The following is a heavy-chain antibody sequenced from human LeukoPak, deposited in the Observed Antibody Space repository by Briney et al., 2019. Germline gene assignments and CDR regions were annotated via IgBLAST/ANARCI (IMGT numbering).Heavy chain of an antibody. J-gene: IGHJ4*02. D-gene: IGHD5-18*01. V-gene: IGHV4-59*12. CDR2: IYYSGST. CDR1: GGSISSYY. CDR3: ARGNRGYSYGYYY. Sequence: SETLSLTCTVSGGSISSYYWSWIRQPPGKGLEWIGYIYYSGSTNYNPSLKSRVTISVDTSKNQFSLKLSSVTAADTAVYYCARGNRGYSYGYYYWGQGTLVTVSS.